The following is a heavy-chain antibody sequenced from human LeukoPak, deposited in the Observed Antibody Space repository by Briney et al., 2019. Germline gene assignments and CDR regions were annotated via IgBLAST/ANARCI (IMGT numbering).Heavy chain of an antibody. V-gene: IGHV3-7*03. J-gene: IGHJ4*02. CDR3: ARGKYSGNDYHFDY. CDR1: GFTFSSYW. CDR2: IKKDGSEK. Sequence: GGSLRLSCAASGFTFSSYWMSWVRQAPGTGLEWVANIKKDGSEKYYVDSVKGRFTISRDNAKNSLYQQMNSLRAEDTAIYYCARGKYSGNDYHFDYWGQGTLVIVSS. D-gene: IGHD5-12*01.